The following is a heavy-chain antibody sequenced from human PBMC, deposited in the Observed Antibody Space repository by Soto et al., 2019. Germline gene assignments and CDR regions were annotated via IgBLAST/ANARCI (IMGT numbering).Heavy chain of an antibody. Sequence: QVQLVESGGGVVQPGRSLRLSCAASGFSFSNYGMHWVRQAPGKGLEWVALIWHDGSNKYYAESVKGRFTISRDNSKDMVYLQMNSLRAEDTAMYYWARQGDANTGFGRDYWGQGTRVTVSP. CDR1: GFSFSNYG. V-gene: IGHV3-33*03. D-gene: IGHD1-26*01. CDR3: ARQGDANTGFGRDY. CDR2: IWHDGSNK. J-gene: IGHJ4*02.